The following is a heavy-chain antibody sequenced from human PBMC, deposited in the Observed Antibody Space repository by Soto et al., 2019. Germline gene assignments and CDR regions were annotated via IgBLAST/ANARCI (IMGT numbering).Heavy chain of an antibody. CDR3: TTAIFWDSENRYYYYHMDV. D-gene: IGHD3-3*01. Sequence: GSLRLSCAASGFTFSNAWMSWVRQAPGKGLEWVGRIKSKTDGGTTDYAAPVKGRFTISRDDSKNTLYLQMNSLKTEDTAVYYCTTAIFWDSENRYYYYHMDVCGKGTTVTVAS. CDR2: IKSKTDGGTT. CDR1: GFTFSNAW. V-gene: IGHV3-15*01. J-gene: IGHJ6*03.